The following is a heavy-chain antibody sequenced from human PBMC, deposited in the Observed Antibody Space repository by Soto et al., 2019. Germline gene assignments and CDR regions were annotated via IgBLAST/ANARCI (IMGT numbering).Heavy chain of an antibody. Sequence: KPSETLSLTCAVSGDSISSDKWWSWVRQPPGKGLEWIGEIYHSGSTKYNPSLKSRVIISVDKSKNQFSLNLISVTDADTAVYYCARGETQQQRDYWGQGTLVTVSS. CDR2: IYHSGST. CDR1: GDSISSDKW. D-gene: IGHD6-13*01. CDR3: ARGETQQQRDY. J-gene: IGHJ4*02. V-gene: IGHV4-4*02.